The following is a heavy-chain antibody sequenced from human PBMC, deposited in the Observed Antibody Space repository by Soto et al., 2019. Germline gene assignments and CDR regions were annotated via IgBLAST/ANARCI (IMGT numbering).Heavy chain of an antibody. CDR1: GFTFSNFW. J-gene: IGHJ6*02. Sequence: PWGALVLSCASSGFTFSNFWMAWVRHAPGKGLVWVSLINADGSSTNYAESVEARSTISRDNAKNTLYLQMISLRADDTAVYYCVRGYSYGSYPYYYYGMDVWGQGTTVTVSS. CDR2: INADGSST. CDR3: VRGYSYGSYPYYYYGMDV. D-gene: IGHD5-18*01. V-gene: IGHV3-74*01.